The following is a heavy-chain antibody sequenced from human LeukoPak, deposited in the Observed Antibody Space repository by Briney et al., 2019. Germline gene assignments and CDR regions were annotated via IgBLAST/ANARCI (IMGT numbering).Heavy chain of an antibody. V-gene: IGHV1-18*01. CDR1: GYTFTSYA. D-gene: IGHD3-22*01. J-gene: IGHJ4*02. CDR3: ARDPHYYDSSGPSAN. Sequence: ASVRVSCKASGYTFTSYAVKWVRQAPGLWLELMGWISAYNGNTNYAQKLQGRVTMTTDTSTSTAYMELRSLRSDDTAVYYCARDPHYYDSSGPSANWGQGTLVTVSS. CDR2: ISAYNGNT.